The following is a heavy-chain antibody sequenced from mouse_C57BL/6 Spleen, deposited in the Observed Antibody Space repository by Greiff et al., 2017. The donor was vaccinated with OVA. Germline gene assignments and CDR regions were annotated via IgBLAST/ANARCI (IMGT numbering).Heavy chain of an antibody. CDR2: FTMYSDAT. D-gene: IGHD1-1*01. V-gene: IGHV1-49*01. CDR1: YFGGMASA. CDR3: ARSSITTVGGYFDV. Sequence: LQQAGAEWGRPGSAGKWSCKEAYFGGMASAMHWVKQRPGHGLEWIGSFTMYSDATEYSENFKGKVTLTANTSSSTAYMELSSLTSEDSAVYYCARSSITTVGGYFDVWGTGTTVTVSS. J-gene: IGHJ1*03.